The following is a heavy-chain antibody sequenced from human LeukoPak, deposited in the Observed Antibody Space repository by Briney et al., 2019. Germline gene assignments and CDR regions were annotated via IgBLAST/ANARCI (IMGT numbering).Heavy chain of an antibody. CDR3: ARGDMYYYDSSGGDY. D-gene: IGHD3-22*01. Sequence: GGSLRLSCAASGFTLSSYSMNWVRQAPGKGLEWVSSISSSSSYIYYADSVKGRFTISRDNAKNSLYLQMNSLRAEDTAVYYCARGDMYYYDSSGGDYWGQGTLVTVSS. V-gene: IGHV3-21*01. CDR2: ISSSSSYI. J-gene: IGHJ4*02. CDR1: GFTLSSYS.